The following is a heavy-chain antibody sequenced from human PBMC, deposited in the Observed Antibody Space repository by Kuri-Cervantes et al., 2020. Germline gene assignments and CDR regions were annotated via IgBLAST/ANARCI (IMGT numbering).Heavy chain of an antibody. CDR3: ARQMATKSDGAFDI. V-gene: IGHV4-59*08. CDR2: IYYTGST. Sequence: GSLRLSCTVSGGSINNHYWSWIRQPPGKGLEWIGYIYYTGSTGYNPSLKSRVSMSVDTSRNQFSLKLSSVTAADTAVYYCARQMATKSDGAFDIWGQGTMVTVSS. J-gene: IGHJ3*02. D-gene: IGHD5-24*01. CDR1: GGSINNHY.